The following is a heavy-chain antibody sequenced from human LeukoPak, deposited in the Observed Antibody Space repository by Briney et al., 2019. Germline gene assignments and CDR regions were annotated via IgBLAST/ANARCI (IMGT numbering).Heavy chain of an antibody. V-gene: IGHV1-18*01. Sequence: ASVKVSCKASGYTFTSYGLSWVRQAPGQGREWMGWINGNDGNTNFARDLQDRVTMSTDTSTSTAYMELRSLRSDDTAVYYCVRDQSPGLFDYWGQGTLVTVSS. CDR1: GYTFTSYG. CDR3: VRDQSPGLFDY. CDR2: INGNDGNT. J-gene: IGHJ4*02.